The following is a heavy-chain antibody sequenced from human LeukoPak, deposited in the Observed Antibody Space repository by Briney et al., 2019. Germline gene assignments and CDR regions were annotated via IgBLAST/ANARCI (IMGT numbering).Heavy chain of an antibody. D-gene: IGHD2-15*01. J-gene: IGHJ4*02. CDR1: GGSISSSSYY. Sequence: SETLSLTCTVSGGSISSSSYYWGWIRQPPGKGLEWIGSIYYSGSTYYNPSLKSRVTISVDTSKNQFSLKLSSVTAADTAVYYCAGPRRYCSGGSCYSYYFDYWGQGTLVTASS. CDR3: AGPRRYCSGGSCYSYYFDY. CDR2: IYYSGST. V-gene: IGHV4-39*01.